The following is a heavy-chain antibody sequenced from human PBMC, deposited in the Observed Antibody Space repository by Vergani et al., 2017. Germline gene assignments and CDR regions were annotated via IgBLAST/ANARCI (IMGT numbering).Heavy chain of an antibody. CDR1: GFSFSGYW. V-gene: IGHV3-74*01. D-gene: IGHD5-12*01. CDR3: VRARCSGPCFMSNWFDS. J-gene: IGHJ5*01. CDR2: IKSDGSIT. Sequence: EVQLVESGGGLIHPGGSLRLSCEGSGFSFSGYWMHWVRQSPEKGLVWVSRIKSDGSITTYADSVKSRFTISRDNAKNTLYLEMNSLRGDDTAIYYGVRARCSGPCFMSNWFDSWGQGTLVTVSS.